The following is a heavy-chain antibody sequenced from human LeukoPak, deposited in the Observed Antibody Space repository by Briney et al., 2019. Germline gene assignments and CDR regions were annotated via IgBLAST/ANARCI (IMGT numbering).Heavy chain of an antibody. Sequence: GGSLRLSCAASGFTFDDYAMHWVRQAPGKGLEWVSGISWNSGSIGYADSVKGRFTISRDNAKNSLYLQMNSLRAEDTALYYCAKGSSSGYSPIDYWGQGTLVTVSS. CDR3: AKGSSSGYSPIDY. CDR1: GFTFDDYA. J-gene: IGHJ4*02. V-gene: IGHV3-9*01. CDR2: ISWNSGSI. D-gene: IGHD3-22*01.